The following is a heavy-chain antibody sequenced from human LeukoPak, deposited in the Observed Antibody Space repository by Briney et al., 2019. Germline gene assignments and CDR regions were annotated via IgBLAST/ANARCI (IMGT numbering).Heavy chain of an antibody. CDR3: ASQHYYGSGYSPPAYYYYGMDV. D-gene: IGHD3-10*01. CDR1: GFTFSTYW. V-gene: IGHV3-7*01. J-gene: IGHJ6*02. Sequence: GGSLRLSCAASGFTFSTYWMSWVRQAPGTGLEWVANIEQDGSETYYVDSVKGRFTISRDNAKNSLYLQMNSLRAEDTAVYYCASQHYYGSGYSPPAYYYYGMDVWGQGTTVTVSS. CDR2: IEQDGSET.